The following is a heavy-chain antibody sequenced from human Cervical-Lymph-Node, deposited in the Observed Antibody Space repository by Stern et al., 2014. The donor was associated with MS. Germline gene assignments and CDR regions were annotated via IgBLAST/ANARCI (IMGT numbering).Heavy chain of an antibody. CDR3: ARAPIDYDSSGYQGFDP. J-gene: IGHJ5*02. V-gene: IGHV4-30-4*01. D-gene: IGHD3-22*01. Sequence: VQLVESGPGLVKPSQTLSLTCTVSGGSITRGDEYWSWIRQPPGKGLEWIGYIYYSGSTYYNPSLKSRLTISIDTSKKQFSLKLNSVTAADTAVYYCARAPIDYDSSGYQGFDPWGQGTLVTVSS. CDR2: IYYSGST. CDR1: GGSITRGDEY.